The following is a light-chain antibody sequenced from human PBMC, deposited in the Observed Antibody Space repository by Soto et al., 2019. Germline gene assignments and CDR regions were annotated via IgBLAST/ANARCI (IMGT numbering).Light chain of an antibody. CDR1: QSVSSH. J-gene: IGKJ2*01. Sequence: EIVMTQTPATLSVSPGERATLSCWASQSVSSHLAWYQQKPGQAPRLLIYTASTRATGIPARFSGSGSGTEFTLTISRLQSEDFAVYYCQQYSTWPSGTFGQGTKLEIK. V-gene: IGKV3-15*01. CDR3: QQYSTWPSGT. CDR2: TAS.